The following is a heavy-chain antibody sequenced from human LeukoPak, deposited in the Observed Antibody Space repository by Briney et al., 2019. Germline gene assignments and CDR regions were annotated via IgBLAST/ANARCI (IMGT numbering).Heavy chain of an antibody. CDR2: ISGSSSYI. V-gene: IGHV3-21*04. J-gene: IGHJ6*03. D-gene: IGHD2-15*01. CDR3: ARVLRYCSGGNCYSGGLGYMDV. CDR1: GFTFSSYA. Sequence: GGSLRLSCAASGFTFSSYAMSWVRQAPGKGLEWVSSISGSSSYIYYTDSLKGRFTISRDNAKNSLFLQMNSLRAEDTAVYYCARVLRYCSGGNCYSGGLGYMDVWGKGTTVTISS.